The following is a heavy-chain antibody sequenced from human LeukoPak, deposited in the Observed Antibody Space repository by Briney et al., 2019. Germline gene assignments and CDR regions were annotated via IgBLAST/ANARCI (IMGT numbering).Heavy chain of an antibody. CDR3: ARDPPSGEQQLVGVYDY. CDR1: GFTFSDYY. CDR2: ISSSGSTI. D-gene: IGHD6-13*01. V-gene: IGHV3-11*01. Sequence: RGSLRLSCAASGFTFSDYYMSWIRQAPGKGLEWVSYISSSGSTIYYADSVKGRFTISRDNAKNSLYLQMNSLRAEDTAVYYCARDPPSGEQQLVGVYDYWGQGTLVTVSS. J-gene: IGHJ4*02.